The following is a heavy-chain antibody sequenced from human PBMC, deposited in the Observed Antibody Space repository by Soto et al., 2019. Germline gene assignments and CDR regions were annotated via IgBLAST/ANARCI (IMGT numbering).Heavy chain of an antibody. CDR1: GYNFTSYG. V-gene: IGHV1-18*01. D-gene: IGHD6-19*01. J-gene: IGHJ6*02. Sequence: QVQLVQSGAEVKKPGASVKVSCKASGYNFTSYGISWGRQAPGQVLEWMGWTSAYKGNTNYAQKLQGRVTMTTDTSTSTAYMELRSQRYEDTAVYYCARRQWLVGGYYYGMDVWCQGTKVTVS. CDR2: TSAYKGNT. CDR3: ARRQWLVGGYYYGMDV.